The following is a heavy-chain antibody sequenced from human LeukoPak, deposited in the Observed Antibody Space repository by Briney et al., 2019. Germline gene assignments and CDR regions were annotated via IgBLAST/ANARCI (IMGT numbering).Heavy chain of an antibody. Sequence: ASVKVSCKASGYTFSSYYMHWVRQAPEQGLEWMGVINPSGGSTSYAQRFQGRVTMTRDTSTSTFYMELSSLRSEDTAVYYCARHSLPGTPPFDYWGQGTLVTVSS. V-gene: IGHV1-46*01. J-gene: IGHJ4*02. CDR2: INPSGGST. CDR1: GYTFSSYY. D-gene: IGHD1-1*01. CDR3: ARHSLPGTPPFDY.